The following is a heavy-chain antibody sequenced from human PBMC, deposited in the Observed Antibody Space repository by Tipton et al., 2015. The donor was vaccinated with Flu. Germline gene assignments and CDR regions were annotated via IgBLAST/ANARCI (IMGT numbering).Heavy chain of an antibody. CDR3: ARDPNYYDSGDFYPRGYFDL. CDR2: IWYDGSNK. V-gene: IGHV3-33*01. D-gene: IGHD3-22*01. J-gene: IGHJ2*01. CDR1: GFTFSNFA. Sequence: QLVQSGGGVVQPGRSLRLSCAASGFTFSNFAMHWVRQAPGKGLEWVAGIWYDGSNKYYADSVKGRFTISRDNSKNTLYLQMNSLRAEDTAVYYCARDPNYYDSGDFYPRGYFDLWGRGTLVTVSS.